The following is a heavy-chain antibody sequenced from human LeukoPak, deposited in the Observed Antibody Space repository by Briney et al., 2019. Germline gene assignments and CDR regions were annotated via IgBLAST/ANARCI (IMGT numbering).Heavy chain of an antibody. V-gene: IGHV3-49*04. D-gene: IGHD3-10*01. CDR1: GFTVSSNS. CDR3: TRDDLGYYGSPLDY. Sequence: GGSLRLSCTVSGFTVSSNSMSWVRQAPGKGLEWVGFIRSKAYGGTTEYAASVKGRFTISRDDSKSIAYLQMNSLKTEDTAVYYCTRDDLGYYGSPLDYWGQRTLVTVSS. J-gene: IGHJ4*02. CDR2: IRSKAYGGTT.